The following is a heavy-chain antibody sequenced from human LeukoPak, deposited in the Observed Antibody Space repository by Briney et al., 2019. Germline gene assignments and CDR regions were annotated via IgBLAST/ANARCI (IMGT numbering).Heavy chain of an antibody. V-gene: IGHV4-59*01. CDR3: ARGPSSGYSYG. Sequence: SETLSLTCTVSGGSISSYYWSWIRQPPGKGLEWIGYIYYSGNTNYNPSLKSRVTISVDTSTNQFSLNLSSVTAADTAVYYRARGPSSGYSYGWGQGTLVTVSS. CDR2: IYYSGNT. CDR1: GGSISSYY. D-gene: IGHD5-18*01. J-gene: IGHJ4*02.